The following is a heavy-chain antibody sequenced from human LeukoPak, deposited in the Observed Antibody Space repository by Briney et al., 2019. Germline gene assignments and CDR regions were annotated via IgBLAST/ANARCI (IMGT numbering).Heavy chain of an antibody. J-gene: IGHJ4*02. CDR2: ASDSGNT. V-gene: IGHV4-59*13. CDR1: GGSISSYY. Sequence: PSETLSLTCTVSGGSISSYYWSWIRQPPGEGLEWIGYASDSGNTNYNPSLKRRVTISVDTSNNQFSLKLSSVIAADTAVYYCAGLEAHRPLDYWGQGTLVIVSS. CDR3: AGLEAHRPLDY.